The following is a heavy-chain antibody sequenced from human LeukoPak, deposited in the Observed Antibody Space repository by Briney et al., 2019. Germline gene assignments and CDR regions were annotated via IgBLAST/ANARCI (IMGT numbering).Heavy chain of an antibody. J-gene: IGHJ4*02. V-gene: IGHV1-46*01. CDR2: INPSGGST. Sequence: GASVKVSCKASGYTFTSYYMHWVRQAPGQGLEWMGIINPSGGSTSYAQKFQGRVTMTRNTSISTAYMELSSLRSEDTAVYYCARGPYADTAMVNDLYYFDYWGQGTLVTVSS. CDR3: ARGPYADTAMVNDLYYFDY. D-gene: IGHD5-18*01. CDR1: GYTFTSYY.